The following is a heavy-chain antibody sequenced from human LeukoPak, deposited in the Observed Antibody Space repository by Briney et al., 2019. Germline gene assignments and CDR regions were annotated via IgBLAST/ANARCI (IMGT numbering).Heavy chain of an antibody. CDR1: GYTFTGYC. J-gene: IGHJ4*02. D-gene: IGHD1-26*01. CDR2: INPNSGGT. V-gene: IGHV1-2*06. CDR3: ARESGATQIDY. Sequence: ASVKVSRKASGYTFTGYCMHWVRQAPGQGLEWMGRINPNSGGTNYAQKFQGRVTMTRDTSISTAYMELSRLRSDDTAVYYCARESGATQIDYWGQGTLVTVSS.